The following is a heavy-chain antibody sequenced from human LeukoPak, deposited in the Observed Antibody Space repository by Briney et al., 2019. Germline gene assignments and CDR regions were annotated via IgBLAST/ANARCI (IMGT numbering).Heavy chain of an antibody. Sequence: SETLSLTCAVYGGSFSNYYWSWIRQPPGKGLEWIGEIYHGGSTTYNPSLKSRVTISVDKSKSQFSLKLSSVTAADTAVYYCARDSHGYSSSSHLGYWGQGTLVTVSS. V-gene: IGHV4-34*01. J-gene: IGHJ4*02. CDR2: IYHGGST. CDR3: ARDSHGYSSSSHLGY. CDR1: GGSFSNYY. D-gene: IGHD6-6*01.